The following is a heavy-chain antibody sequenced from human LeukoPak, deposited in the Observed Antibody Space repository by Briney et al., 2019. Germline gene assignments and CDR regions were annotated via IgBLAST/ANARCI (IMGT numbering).Heavy chain of an antibody. CDR2: IYTSGTT. CDR1: GVSIRNYY. J-gene: IGHJ4*02. Sequence: PSETLSLTCTVSGVSIRNYYWSWIRQPAGKGLEWLGHIYTSGTTNYNPSLKSRVTMSVDTSKNQFSLKLSSVTAADTAVYYCARDNIVAAGPLDYWGQGTLVSVSS. D-gene: IGHD6-13*01. V-gene: IGHV4-4*07. CDR3: ARDNIVAAGPLDY.